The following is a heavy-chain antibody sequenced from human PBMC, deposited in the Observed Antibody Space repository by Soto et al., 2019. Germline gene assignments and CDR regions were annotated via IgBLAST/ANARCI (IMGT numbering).Heavy chain of an antibody. D-gene: IGHD6-13*01. Sequence: PSETLSLTCTVSGGSISSYYWSWIRQPPGKGLEWIGYIYYSGSTNYNPSLRSRVTISVDTSKNQFSLKLSSVTAADTAVYYCAVIAGAAAGTPFDYWGQGTLVTVSS. CDR1: GGSISSYY. CDR3: AVIAGAAAGTPFDY. V-gene: IGHV4-59*08. J-gene: IGHJ4*02. CDR2: IYYSGST.